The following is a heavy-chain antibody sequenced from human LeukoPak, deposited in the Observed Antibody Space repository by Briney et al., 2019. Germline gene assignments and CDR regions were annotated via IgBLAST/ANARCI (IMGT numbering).Heavy chain of an antibody. Sequence: GGSLRLSCAGSGFTFSDYYMSWIRQAPGKGLEWVSYMSSSGSTIYYADSVKGRFTISRDNAKKSLYLQMNSLRAEDTAVYYCTRDPPSSGWSFDYWGQGTLVTVSS. J-gene: IGHJ4*02. CDR3: TRDPPSSGWSFDY. V-gene: IGHV3-11*04. CDR2: MSSSGSTI. D-gene: IGHD6-19*01. CDR1: GFTFSDYY.